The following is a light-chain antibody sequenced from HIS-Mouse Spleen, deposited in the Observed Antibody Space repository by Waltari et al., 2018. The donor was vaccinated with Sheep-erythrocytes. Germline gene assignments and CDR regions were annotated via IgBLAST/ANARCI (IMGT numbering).Light chain of an antibody. J-gene: IGLJ3*02. V-gene: IGLV2-23*01. CDR2: EGS. CDR1: SRDCGSSTL. CDR3: CSYAGSSTPWV. Sequence: QSALTQPASVSGSPGQSITISCTGTSRDCGSSTLVSWYQQHPGKAPKLMIYEGSKRPSGVSNRFSGSKSGNTASLTISGLQAEDEADYYCCSYAGSSTPWVFGGGTKLTVL.